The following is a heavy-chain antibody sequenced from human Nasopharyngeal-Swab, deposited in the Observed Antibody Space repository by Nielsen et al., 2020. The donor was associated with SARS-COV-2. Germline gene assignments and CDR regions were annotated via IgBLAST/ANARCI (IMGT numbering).Heavy chain of an antibody. CDR2: IWYDGSNK. V-gene: IGHV3-33*01. CDR3: ARDPGTSSGWYGGGGSNFDY. CDR1: GFTFSSYG. Sequence: GGSLRLSCAASGFTFSSYGMHWVRQAPGKGLEWVAVIWYDGSNKYYADSVKGRFTISRDNAKNTLYLQMNSLRAEDTAVYYCARDPGTSSGWYGGGGSNFDYWGQGTLVTVSS. D-gene: IGHD6-19*01. J-gene: IGHJ4*02.